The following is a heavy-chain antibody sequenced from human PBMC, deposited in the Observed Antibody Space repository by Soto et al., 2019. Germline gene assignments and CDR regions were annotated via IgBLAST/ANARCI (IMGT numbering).Heavy chain of an antibody. CDR3: AKDRTRQVSALPPD. CDR2: ISYDGSNK. J-gene: IGHJ4*02. D-gene: IGHD2-2*02. V-gene: IGHV3-30*18. Sequence: QVQLVESGGGVVQPGRSLRLSCAASGFSFNNYYMHWVRQAPGKGLEWVAVISYDGSNKYYADAVKGLFTISRAKSKNTLYLQMRSLRDEDTAVYYCAKDRTRQVSALPPDWGQGTLVTVSS. CDR1: GFSFNNYY.